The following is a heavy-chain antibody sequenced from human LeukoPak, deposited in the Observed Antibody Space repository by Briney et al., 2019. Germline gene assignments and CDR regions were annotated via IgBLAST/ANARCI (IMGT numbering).Heavy chain of an antibody. V-gene: IGHV3-7*01. CDR1: GFIFSSFW. D-gene: IGHD3-22*01. Sequence: GGSLRLSCXASGFIFSSFWMAWVRQAPGKGLEWVANIKPDGSLQFYGDSVKGRFTISRDNAKNSLYLQMNNLRAEDTALYYCATSYDSSGCDWGQGTLVTVSS. CDR3: ATSYDSSGCD. CDR2: IKPDGSLQ. J-gene: IGHJ4*02.